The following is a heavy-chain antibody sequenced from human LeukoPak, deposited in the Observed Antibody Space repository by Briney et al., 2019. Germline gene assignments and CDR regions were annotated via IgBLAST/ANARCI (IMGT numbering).Heavy chain of an antibody. V-gene: IGHV1-69*01. CDR2: IIPIFGTA. D-gene: IGHD6-19*01. CDR1: GGTCSSYA. Sequence: ASVKLSSKASGGTCSSYAISWVLQAPGQRLEWGGGIIPIFGTANYAQKFQGRVTITADESTSTAYMELSSLRSEDTAVYYCARARSIAVAGTDFDYWGQGTLVTVSS. CDR3: ARARSIAVAGTDFDY. J-gene: IGHJ4*02.